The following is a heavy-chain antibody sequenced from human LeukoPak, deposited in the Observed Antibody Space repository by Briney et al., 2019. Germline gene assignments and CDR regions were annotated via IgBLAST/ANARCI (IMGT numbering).Heavy chain of an antibody. V-gene: IGHV3-23*01. J-gene: IGHJ3*02. Sequence: GGSLRLSCAASGFTFRRYAMSWVRQAPGKGLEWVSGISGTGGGTYFADSVKGRFTISRDNSKNTLYLQMNSLRAEDTAVYYCASRYCTSTNCYAFDIWGQGTMVTVSS. CDR1: GFTFRRYA. D-gene: IGHD2-2*01. CDR2: ISGTGGGT. CDR3: ASRYCTSTNCYAFDI.